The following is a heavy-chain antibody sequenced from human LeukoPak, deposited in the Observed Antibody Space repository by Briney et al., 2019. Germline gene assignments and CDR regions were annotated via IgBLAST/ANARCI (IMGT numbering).Heavy chain of an antibody. CDR1: GFTFSSYE. CDR2: ISSSGSTI. D-gene: IGHD1-1*01. CDR3: ARVLRLERPYYYYMDV. Sequence: GGSLRLSCAASGFTFSSYEMNWVRQAPGKGLEWVSYISSSGSTIYYADSVKGRFTISRDNAKNSLYLQMNSLRAEDTALYHCARVLRLERPYYYYMDVWGKGTTVTISS. V-gene: IGHV3-48*03. J-gene: IGHJ6*03.